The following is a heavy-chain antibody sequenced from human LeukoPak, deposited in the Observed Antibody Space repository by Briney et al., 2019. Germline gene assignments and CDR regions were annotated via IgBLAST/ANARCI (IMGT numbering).Heavy chain of an antibody. Sequence: PGGSLRLSCAASGFTFSRYSMNWVRQAPGKGLEWVSYISSSSNAIYYADSVKGRFTISRDNAKNSLYLQMNSLRAEDTAVYYCATENYGSLAGWGQGTLVTVSS. J-gene: IGHJ4*02. CDR1: GFTFSRYS. CDR3: ATENYGSLAG. V-gene: IGHV3-48*01. D-gene: IGHD2-15*01. CDR2: ISSSSNAI.